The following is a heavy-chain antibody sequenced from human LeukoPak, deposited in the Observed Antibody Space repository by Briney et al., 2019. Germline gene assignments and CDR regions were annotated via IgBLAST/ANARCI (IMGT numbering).Heavy chain of an antibody. CDR1: GFTFTSYW. D-gene: IGHD5-24*01. V-gene: IGHV3-7*01. Sequence: PGGSLRLSCAASGFTFTSYWMSWVRQAPGKGLEWVANIKQDGSEKHYVDSVKGRFTISKDNAKNSLYLQMNSLRAEDTAVYYCTSANYGPAYWGQGTLVTVSS. CDR3: TSANYGPAY. CDR2: IKQDGSEK. J-gene: IGHJ4*02.